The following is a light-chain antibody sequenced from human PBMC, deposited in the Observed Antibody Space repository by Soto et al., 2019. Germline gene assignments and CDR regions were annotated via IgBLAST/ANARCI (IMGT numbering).Light chain of an antibody. CDR1: QSISRW. CDR2: EAS. J-gene: IGKJ5*01. Sequence: EIKMTQSPATLSASLGDRVTITCRASQSISRWLNWYQQKPGKAPQLLIYEASSLASGVPSRFRGSGSGTEFTLTIGGLQTDDFATYYCQQYNSYPITFGQGTRLEIK. CDR3: QQYNSYPIT. V-gene: IGKV1-5*01.